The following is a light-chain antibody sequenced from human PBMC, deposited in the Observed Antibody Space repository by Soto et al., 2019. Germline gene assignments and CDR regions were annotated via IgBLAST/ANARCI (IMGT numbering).Light chain of an antibody. V-gene: IGKV3-11*01. J-gene: IGKJ2*01. CDR1: QSVGTY. CDR3: QRRGT. Sequence: EIVLTQSPDALSLSPGERVTLSCRASQSVGTYLAWYQQKPGQAPRLLIYDASNRATGVPARFSGSGSGTDFTLTIRSLEPEDFALYYCQRRGTFGQGTKLEIK. CDR2: DAS.